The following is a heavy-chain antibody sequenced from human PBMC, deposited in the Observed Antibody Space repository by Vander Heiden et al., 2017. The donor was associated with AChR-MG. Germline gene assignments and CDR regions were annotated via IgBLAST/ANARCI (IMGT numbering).Heavy chain of an antibody. Sequence: QLQLQESGPGLVKPSETLSLTCTVPGGSISSSSYHWGWIRQPPGKGLEWIGSIYYSGSTYYNPSLKSRVTISVDTSKNQSSLKLSSVTAADTAVYYCARHIRRRGYDSPYWYFDLWGRGTLVTVSS. CDR1: GGSISSSSYH. V-gene: IGHV4-39*01. CDR2: IYYSGST. J-gene: IGHJ2*01. CDR3: ARHIRRRGYDSPYWYFDL. D-gene: IGHD5-12*01.